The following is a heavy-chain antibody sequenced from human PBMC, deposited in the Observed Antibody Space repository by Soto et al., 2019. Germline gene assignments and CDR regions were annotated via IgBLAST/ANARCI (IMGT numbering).Heavy chain of an antibody. D-gene: IGHD1-1*01. CDR2: ISWDGGST. CDR3: AKDTISRNGGYYGMDV. CDR1: GFTFDDYT. J-gene: IGHJ6*02. Sequence: GGSLRLSCAASGFTFDDYTMHWVRQAPGKGLEWVSLISWDGGSTYYADSVKGRFTISRDNSKNSLYLQMNSLRTEDTALYYCAKDTISRNGGYYGMDVWGQGTTVTVSS. V-gene: IGHV3-43*01.